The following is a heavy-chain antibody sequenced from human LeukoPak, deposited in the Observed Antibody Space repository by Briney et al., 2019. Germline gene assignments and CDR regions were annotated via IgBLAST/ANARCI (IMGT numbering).Heavy chain of an antibody. CDR3: ARRSLRFLEWLPFDY. D-gene: IGHD3-3*01. CDR2: ISGSGGST. J-gene: IGHJ4*02. CDR1: GFTFSSYA. V-gene: IGHV3-23*01. Sequence: PGGSLRLSCAASGFTFSSYAMSWVRQAPGKGLEWVSAISGSGGSTYYADSVKGRFTISRDNSKNTLYLQMNSLRAEDTAVYYCARRSLRFLEWLPFDYWGQGTLVTVSS.